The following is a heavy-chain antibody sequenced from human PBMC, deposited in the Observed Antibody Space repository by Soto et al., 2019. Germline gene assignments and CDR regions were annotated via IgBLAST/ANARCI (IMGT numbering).Heavy chain of an antibody. V-gene: IGHV1-18*04. CDR1: AYTFSNYG. Sequence: ASVKVACKTSAYTFSNYGINWLRHAPGQGLERMGWINTVNILTAYAQKIQGRVTVTTDTSTSTAYMELRTLTSDDTTLYYCARVASRFTYYCRPFYYYY. D-gene: IGHD3-22*01. CDR3: ARVASRFTYYCRPFYYYY. J-gene: IGHJ6*01. CDR2: INTVNILT.